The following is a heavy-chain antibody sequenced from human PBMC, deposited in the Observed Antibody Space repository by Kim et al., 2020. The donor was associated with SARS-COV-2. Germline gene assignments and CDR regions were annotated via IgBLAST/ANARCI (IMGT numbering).Heavy chain of an antibody. J-gene: IGHJ4*01. CDR2: IRSAPYGGTA. Sequence: GGSLRLSCTASGFNFGEFSISWFRHAPGKGLEWVGFIRSAPYGGTAEYAAAVKGRFTISRDDSNSIAYLQMNSLKIEDTSQYYCTLGEHFLLYVYFDY. CDR1: GFNFGEFS. V-gene: IGHV3-49*03. CDR3: TLGEHFLLYVYFDY. D-gene: IGHD3-3*02.